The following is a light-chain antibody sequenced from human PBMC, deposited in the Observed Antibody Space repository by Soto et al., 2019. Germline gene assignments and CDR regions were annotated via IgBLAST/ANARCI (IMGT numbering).Light chain of an antibody. J-gene: IGKJ2*02. V-gene: IGKV1-39*01. CDR1: QSISSY. Sequence: DIQMTQSPSSLSASVGDRVTITCRASQSISSYLNWYQQKPGKAPKLLIYAASSLQSGVPSRFSGSGSGTHFTLTISSLQPEDFATYYCQQSYSTPQGTFGQGTKLEIK. CDR2: AAS. CDR3: QQSYSTPQGT.